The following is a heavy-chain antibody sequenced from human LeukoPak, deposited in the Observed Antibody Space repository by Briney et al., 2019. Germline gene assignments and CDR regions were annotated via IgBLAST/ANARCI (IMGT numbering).Heavy chain of an antibody. CDR1: GFTLSNYA. CDR2: ISAGGGE. CDR3: ANEKYYFDY. J-gene: IGHJ4*02. Sequence: GGSLRLSGAASGFTLSNYAMSWVRQAAGKGLEWVSTISAGGGEYYADPVKGRFTISRDNSKSTLYLQMNSLRAEDTAVYYCANEKYYFDYWGQGTLVTVSS. V-gene: IGHV3-23*01.